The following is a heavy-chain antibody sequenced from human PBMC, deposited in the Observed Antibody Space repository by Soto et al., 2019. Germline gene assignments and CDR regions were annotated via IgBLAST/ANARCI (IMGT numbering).Heavy chain of an antibody. J-gene: IGHJ3*02. CDR1: GFTFSNCW. Sequence: EVQLVESGGGLVQPGGSLRLSCAASGFTFSNCWMSWVRQAPGKGLEWVANIKQDGIGKYYVYSVKGRFTISRDNARNSLYLQMNDLRAADTAVYYCAIDAFHFPDPVSSEAFDIWGKGTMVTVSS. CDR2: IKQDGIGK. CDR3: AIDAFHFPDPVSSEAFDI. V-gene: IGHV3-7*01.